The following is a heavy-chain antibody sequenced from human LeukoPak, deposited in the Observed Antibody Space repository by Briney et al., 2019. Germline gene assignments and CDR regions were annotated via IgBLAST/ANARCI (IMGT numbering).Heavy chain of an antibody. V-gene: IGHV4-30-4*01. Sequence: PSKTLSLTCTVSGGSISSGDYYWSWIRQPPGKGLEWIGYIYYSGSTYYNPSLKSRVTISVDTSKNQFSLKLSSVTAADTAVYYCARAPPMVRGVITYFDYWGQGTLVTVSS. CDR3: ARAPPMVRGVITYFDY. CDR1: GGSISSGDYY. D-gene: IGHD3-10*01. CDR2: IYYSGST. J-gene: IGHJ4*02.